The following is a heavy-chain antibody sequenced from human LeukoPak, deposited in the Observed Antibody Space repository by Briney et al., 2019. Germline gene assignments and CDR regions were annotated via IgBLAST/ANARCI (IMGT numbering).Heavy chain of an antibody. V-gene: IGHV4-39*07. D-gene: IGHD3-22*01. CDR1: GGSISSSSYY. CDR2: IYYSGST. J-gene: IGHJ3*02. Sequence: SETLSLTCTVSGGSISSSSYYWGWIRQPPGKGLEWIGSIYYSGSTYYNPSLKSRVTISVDTPKDQFSLKLTSVTAADTAVYYCARGPYKYDGSGAFDIWGQGTMVTVSS. CDR3: ARGPYKYDGSGAFDI.